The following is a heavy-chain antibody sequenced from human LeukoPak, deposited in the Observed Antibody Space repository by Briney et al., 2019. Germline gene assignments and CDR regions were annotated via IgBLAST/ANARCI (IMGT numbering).Heavy chain of an antibody. CDR3: ARSSPRDDYGDYGGLGGLDY. D-gene: IGHD4-17*01. V-gene: IGHV4-30-4*01. Sequence: SQTLSLTCTVSGGSISSGDYYWSWIRQPPGKGLEWIGYIYYSGSTYYNPSLKSRVTISVDTSKNQFSLKLSSVTAADTAVYYCARSSPRDDYGDYGGLGGLDYWGQGTLVTVSS. CDR1: GGSISSGDYY. CDR2: IYYSGST. J-gene: IGHJ4*02.